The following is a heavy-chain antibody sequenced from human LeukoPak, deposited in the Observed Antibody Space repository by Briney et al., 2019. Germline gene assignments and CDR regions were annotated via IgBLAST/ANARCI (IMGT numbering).Heavy chain of an antibody. CDR3: ARDRPHNWFDP. CDR2: TYYRSKWYN. Sequence: SQTLSLTCAISGDSVSSDRVTWNWIRQSPSRGLEWLGRTYYRSKWYNDYADFVSGRITVNADTSKSQFSLQLNYVTPEDTAVYYRARDRPHNWFDPWGQGTLVTVSS. CDR1: GDSVSSDRVT. V-gene: IGHV6-1*01. J-gene: IGHJ5*02.